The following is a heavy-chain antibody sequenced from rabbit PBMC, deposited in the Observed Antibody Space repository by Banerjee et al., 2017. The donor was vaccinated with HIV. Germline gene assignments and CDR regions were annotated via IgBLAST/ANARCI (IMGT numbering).Heavy chain of an antibody. CDR3: ARDLVAVIGWNFNL. Sequence: QSLEESGGDLVKPGASLTLTCTASGFSFSSSYYMCWVRQAPGKGLECIACIYGGSSDSTWYASWAKGRFTISKTSSTTVTLQMTSLTAADTATYFCARDLVAVIGWNFNLWGPGTLVTVS. CDR1: GFSFSSSYY. D-gene: IGHD1-1*01. CDR2: IYGGSSDST. V-gene: IGHV1S40*01. J-gene: IGHJ4*01.